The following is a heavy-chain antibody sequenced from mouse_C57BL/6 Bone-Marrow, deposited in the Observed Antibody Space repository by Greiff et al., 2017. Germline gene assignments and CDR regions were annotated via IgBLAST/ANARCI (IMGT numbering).Heavy chain of an antibody. V-gene: IGHV1-55*01. J-gene: IGHJ1*03. D-gene: IGHD2-5*01. CDR2: IYPGSGST. Sequence: QVQLKQPGAELVKPGASVKMSCKASGYTFTSYWITWVKQRPGQGLEWIGDIYPGSGSTNYNEKFKSKATLTVDTSSSTAYIQLSSLTSEDSAVYDSARPYYSNYWYFDVWGTGTTVTVSS. CDR1: GYTFTSYW. CDR3: ARPYYSNYWYFDV.